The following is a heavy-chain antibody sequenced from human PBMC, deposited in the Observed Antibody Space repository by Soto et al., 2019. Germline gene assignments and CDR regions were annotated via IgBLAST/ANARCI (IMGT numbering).Heavy chain of an antibody. Sequence: GGSLRLSCAASGFTFSSYSMNWVRQAPGKGLEWVSSISSSSSYIYYADSVKGRFTISRDNAKNSLYLQMNSLRAEDTAVYYWGIVSYYIFGSGLNNGGGQETLVTVSS. CDR1: GFTFSSYS. J-gene: IGHJ4*02. CDR3: GIVSYYIFGSGLNNG. D-gene: IGHD3-3*01. V-gene: IGHV3-21*01. CDR2: ISSSSSYI.